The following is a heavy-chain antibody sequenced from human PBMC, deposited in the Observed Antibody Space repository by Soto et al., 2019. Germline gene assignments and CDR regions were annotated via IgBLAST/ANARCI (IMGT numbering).Heavy chain of an antibody. Sequence: EVQLLESGGGLVQPGGSLRLSCAPSGLTFRSYAMSWVRQAPGRGLVCVSSIDGSGAGAYYADSVKGRFTISRDNSKNTLDLQMNSLRAEDTAVYYCAKGDILTGSKEGWDYWGQGTLVTVSS. CDR3: AKGDILTGSKEGWDY. J-gene: IGHJ4*02. V-gene: IGHV3-23*01. CDR2: IDGSGAGA. CDR1: GLTFRSYA. D-gene: IGHD3-9*01.